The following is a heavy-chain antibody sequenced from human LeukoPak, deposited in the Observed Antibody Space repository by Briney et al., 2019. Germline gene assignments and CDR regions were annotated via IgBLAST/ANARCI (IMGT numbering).Heavy chain of an antibody. CDR3: VRVQSVSSYRGFDY. CDR1: GFTFSDHY. D-gene: IGHD2-8*01. CDR2: SRDKANSYTT. Sequence: GGSLRLSCAASGFTFSDHYMDWVRQAPGKGLEWVGRSRDKANSYTTSYAASVKGRFTVSRDDSENSLYLQMNSLKTEDTAVYYCVRVQSVSSYRGFDYWGQGTLVTVSS. V-gene: IGHV3-72*01. J-gene: IGHJ4*02.